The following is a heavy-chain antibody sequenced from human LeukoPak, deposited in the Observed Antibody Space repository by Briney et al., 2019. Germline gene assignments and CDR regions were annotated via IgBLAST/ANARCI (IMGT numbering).Heavy chain of an antibody. D-gene: IGHD7-27*01. CDR1: GFTFSRYG. V-gene: IGHV3-30*02. CDR3: VKDSNWAFDN. J-gene: IGHJ4*02. Sequence: GGSLRLSCGASGFTFSRYGMHWVRQAPGKGLQWVTYIRKDGSDKYYADSVKGRFTISRDSSKNMVYLQMTSLRAEDTALYYCVKDSNWAFDNWGQGTLVSVSS. CDR2: IRKDGSDK.